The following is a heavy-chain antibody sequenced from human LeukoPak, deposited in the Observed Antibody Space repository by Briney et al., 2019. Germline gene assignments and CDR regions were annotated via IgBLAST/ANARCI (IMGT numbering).Heavy chain of an antibody. D-gene: IGHD3-3*01. J-gene: IGHJ4*02. CDR3: ARDRAWNYFDY. Sequence: GGSLRLSCAASGYTFSRHGMHWVRQAPGKGLEWVAIISNDGSRKYYAHSVEGRFTISRDNSKNTLYLQMDSLRAEDTAVYYCARDRAWNYFDYWGQGTLVTVSS. CDR1: GYTFSRHG. V-gene: IGHV3-30*03. CDR2: ISNDGSRK.